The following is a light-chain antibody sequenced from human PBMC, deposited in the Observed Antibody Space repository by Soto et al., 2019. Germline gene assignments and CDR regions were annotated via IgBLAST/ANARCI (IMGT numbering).Light chain of an antibody. CDR3: QKYSSVPV. V-gene: IGKV1-27*01. CDR2: AAS. CDR1: QDISNF. J-gene: IGKJ3*01. Sequence: DIQMTQSPTSLSASVGDRVTITCRASQDISNFVAWYQQKPGKAPKLLIYAASTLQSGVPSRFSGSGSETDFTLTINSLQPEDVATYSCQKYSSVPVFGPGTKVEIK.